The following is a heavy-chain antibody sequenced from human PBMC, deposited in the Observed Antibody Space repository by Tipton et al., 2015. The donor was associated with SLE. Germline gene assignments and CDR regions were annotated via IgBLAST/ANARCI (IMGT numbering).Heavy chain of an antibody. Sequence: TLSLTCTVSGGSISSSSYYWGWIRQPPGKGLEWIWTIYYSGTTYYNPSLKSRVTISVDTSKNHFSLKLSSVTAADTAVYYCARETRAVADGTYYMDVWGIGTMVNVSS. J-gene: IGHJ6*03. CDR2: IYYSGTT. D-gene: IGHD6-19*01. CDR1: GGSISSSSYY. CDR3: ARETRAVADGTYYMDV. V-gene: IGHV4-39*07.